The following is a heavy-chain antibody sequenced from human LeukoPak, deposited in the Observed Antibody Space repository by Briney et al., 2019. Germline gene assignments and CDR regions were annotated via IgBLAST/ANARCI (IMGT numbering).Heavy chain of an antibody. CDR1: GYTFTSYG. J-gene: IGHJ4*02. CDR3: ARDSRTPTNYDILTGYYRSFDY. CDR2: ISAYNGNT. Sequence: ASLKVSCKASGYTFTSYGISWVRQAPGQGLEWMGWISAYNGNTNYAQTLQGRVTMTTDTSTSTAYMEMRSLRSDDTAVYYCARDSRTPTNYDILTGYYRSFDYWGQGTLVTVSS. D-gene: IGHD3-9*01. V-gene: IGHV1-18*01.